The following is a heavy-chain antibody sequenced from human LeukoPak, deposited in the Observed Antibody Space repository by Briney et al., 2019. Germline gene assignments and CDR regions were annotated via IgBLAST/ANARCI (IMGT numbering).Heavy chain of an antibody. V-gene: IGHV3-9*01. D-gene: IGHD3-10*01. J-gene: IGHJ4*02. CDR2: VSWNNGNI. CDR1: GFSFCDSA. CDR3: AKGPGRAARKRSFDY. Sequence: GGSLRLSCAASGFSFCDSAMYWGWHGLGTGLEWVSSVSWNNGNINYADSVKGRFTISRDNAESTLSLQINSLRPEDTALYYCAKGPGRAARKRSFDYWGQGTLVTVSS.